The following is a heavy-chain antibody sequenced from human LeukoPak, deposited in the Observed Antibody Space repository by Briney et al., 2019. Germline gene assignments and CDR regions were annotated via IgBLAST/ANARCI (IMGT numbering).Heavy chain of an antibody. V-gene: IGHV4-39*07. D-gene: IGHD3-16*01. CDR1: GGSISSSSYY. CDR3: ARMGDLYYYYYYYMDV. J-gene: IGHJ6*03. CDR2: IYYSGST. Sequence: SETLSLTCTVSGGSISSSSYYWGWIRQPPGKGLEWIGSIYYSGSTYYNPSLKSRVTISVDTSKNQFSLELSSVTAADTAVYYCARMGDLYYYYYYYMDVWGKGTTVTVSS.